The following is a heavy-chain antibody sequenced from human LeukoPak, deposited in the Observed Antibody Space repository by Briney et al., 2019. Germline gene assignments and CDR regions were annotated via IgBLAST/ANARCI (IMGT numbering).Heavy chain of an antibody. CDR2: INSDGSST. CDR3: ARGGHYYDSSGYFY. D-gene: IGHD3-22*01. J-gene: IGHJ4*02. Sequence: GGSLRLSCAASGFTFSSYAMSWVRQAPGKGLVWVSRINSDGSSTSYADSVKGRFTISRDNAKNTLYLQMNSLRAEDTAVYYCARGGHYYDSSGYFYWGQGTLVTVSS. V-gene: IGHV3-74*01. CDR1: GFTFSSYA.